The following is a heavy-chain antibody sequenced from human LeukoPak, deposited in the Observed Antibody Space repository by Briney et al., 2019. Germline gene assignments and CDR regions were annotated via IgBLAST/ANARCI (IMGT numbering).Heavy chain of an antibody. V-gene: IGHV4-34*01. D-gene: IGHD3-3*01. CDR1: GGSFSGYY. CDR3: ARRYDFWSDYYTGYFDY. CDR2: INHSGST. Sequence: SSETLSLTCAVYGGSFSGYYWSWIRQPPGKGLEWIGEINHSGSTNYNPSLKSRVTISADTSKDQFSLKLSSVTAADTAVYYCARRYDFWSDYYTGYFDYWGQGTLVTVSS. J-gene: IGHJ4*02.